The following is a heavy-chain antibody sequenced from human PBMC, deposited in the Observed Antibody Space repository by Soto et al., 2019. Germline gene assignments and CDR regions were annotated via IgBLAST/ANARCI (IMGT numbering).Heavy chain of an antibody. CDR2: VIPMFGIV. D-gene: IGHD3-16*01. J-gene: IGHJ4*02. CDR1: GGNFNSYG. Sequence: QVHVVQSGTEARKPGASGNVSCETSGGNFNSYGFNWGRQVPGQRLEGMGGVIPMFGIVNVGQIFQPRGALTANQSTGKVYMELTRLRPEDTAVYSCAGEVGGTGLHFWGQGTLVIVSS. CDR3: AGEVGGTGLHF. V-gene: IGHV1-69*12.